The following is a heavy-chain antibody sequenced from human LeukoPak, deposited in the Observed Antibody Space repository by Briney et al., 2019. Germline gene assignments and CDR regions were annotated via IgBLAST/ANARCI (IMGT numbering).Heavy chain of an antibody. J-gene: IGHJ3*02. CDR2: IYYSGST. CDR3: AFYDSSVYRNAFDI. CDR1: GGSFSGYY. Sequence: SETLSLTCAVYGGSFSGYYWSWIRQPPGKGLEWIGSIYYSGSTYYNPSLKSRVTISVDTSKTQFSLKLSSVTAADTAVYYCAFYDSSVYRNAFDIWGQGTMVTVSS. D-gene: IGHD3-22*01. V-gene: IGHV4-34*01.